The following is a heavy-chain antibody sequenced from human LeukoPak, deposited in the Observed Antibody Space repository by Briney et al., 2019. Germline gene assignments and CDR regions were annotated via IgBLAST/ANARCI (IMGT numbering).Heavy chain of an antibody. CDR2: IAVGSGNT. CDR1: GFTFTSSA. Sequence: GASVKVSCKASGFTFTSSAVQWVRQARGQRLEWIGWIAVGSGNTNYAQKFQERVTITRDMSTSTAYMELSSLRSEDTAVYYCAARGYSYGCYYYYMDVWGKGTTVTVSS. CDR3: AARGYSYGCYYYYMDV. J-gene: IGHJ6*03. D-gene: IGHD5-18*01. V-gene: IGHV1-58*01.